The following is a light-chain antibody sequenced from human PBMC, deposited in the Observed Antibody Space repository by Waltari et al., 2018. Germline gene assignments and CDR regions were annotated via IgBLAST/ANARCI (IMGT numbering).Light chain of an antibody. CDR3: SSQSSNNVVL. V-gene: IGLV2-14*01. J-gene: IGLJ2*01. Sequence: QSALTQPASVSGSPGQSVTIFCTGTSNDVGRYNSVSWYQEHPGHAPRVIIYDVSDRPSGVSDRFSGSKSGNTASLTISGLQAEDEADYYCSSQSSNNVVLFGGGTKLTVL. CDR2: DVS. CDR1: SNDVGRYNS.